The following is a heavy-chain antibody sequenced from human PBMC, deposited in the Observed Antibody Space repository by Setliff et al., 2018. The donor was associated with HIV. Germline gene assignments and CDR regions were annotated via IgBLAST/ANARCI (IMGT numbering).Heavy chain of an antibody. D-gene: IGHD1-7*01. Sequence: GESLTISCKGSGYIFSTYWIGWVRQMPGKGLDWMGIIFPGDSDTRYSPSFKGQVTMSVDESIDTAYLQWSNLKASDSGIYYCARRYNWDYYAFDIWGQGTLVT. V-gene: IGHV5-51*01. CDR3: ARRYNWDYYAFDI. J-gene: IGHJ3*02. CDR2: IFPGDSDT. CDR1: GYIFSTYW.